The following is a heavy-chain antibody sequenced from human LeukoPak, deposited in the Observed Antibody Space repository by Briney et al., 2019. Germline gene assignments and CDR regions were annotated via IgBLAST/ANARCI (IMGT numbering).Heavy chain of an antibody. CDR3: AKEMGGDIVVVVAATTLDY. V-gene: IGHV3-23*01. CDR2: ISGSGGST. Sequence: PGGSLRLSCAASGFTFSSYGMSWVRQAPGKGLEWVSAISGSGGSTYYADSVKGRFTISRDNSKNTLYLQMNSLRAEDTAVYYCAKEMGGDIVVVVAATTLDYWGQGTLVTVSS. J-gene: IGHJ4*02. CDR1: GFTFSSYG. D-gene: IGHD2-15*01.